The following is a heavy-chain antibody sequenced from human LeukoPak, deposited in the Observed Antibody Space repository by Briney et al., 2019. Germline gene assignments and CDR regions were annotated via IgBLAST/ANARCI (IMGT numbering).Heavy chain of an antibody. CDR2: INHSGST. J-gene: IGHJ4*02. Sequence: SETLSLTCAVYGGSFSGYYWSWIRQPPGKGLEWIGEINHSGSTNYNPSLKSRVTISVDTSKNQFSLKLSSVTAADTAVYYCARGHGYSSGWYIYWGQGTLVTVSS. D-gene: IGHD6-19*01. V-gene: IGHV4-34*01. CDR1: GGSFSGYY. CDR3: ARGHGYSSGWYIY.